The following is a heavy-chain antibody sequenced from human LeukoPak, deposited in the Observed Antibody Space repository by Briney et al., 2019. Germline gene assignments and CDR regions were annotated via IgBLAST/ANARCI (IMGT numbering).Heavy chain of an antibody. CDR2: ISGSGGST. CDR1: GFTFGTYA. Sequence: GGSLRLSCAASGFTFGTYAMNWVRQAPGKGLEWVSIISGSGGSTYYADSVKGRLTISRDNSKNTLYLQMNSLRAEDTAVYYCASHYDTSGYHYFDFRGQGTLVTVSS. J-gene: IGHJ4*02. D-gene: IGHD3-22*01. CDR3: ASHYDTSGYHYFDF. V-gene: IGHV3-23*01.